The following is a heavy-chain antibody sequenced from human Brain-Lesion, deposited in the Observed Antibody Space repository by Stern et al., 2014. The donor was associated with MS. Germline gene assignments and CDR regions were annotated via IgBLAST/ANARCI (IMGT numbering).Heavy chain of an antibody. D-gene: IGHD6-13*01. CDR1: GYTLTELS. J-gene: IGHJ3*02. CDR2: FDPEDGES. Sequence: QVQLVESGAEVKKPGASVKVSCKVYGYTLTELSMHWVRQAPGKGLEWMGGFDPEDGESIYEQKFQGRVTMTEDTSTDTAYMELSSLRSEDTAIYYCATDLQQPLVDTFDIWGQGTMVTVSS. CDR3: ATDLQQPLVDTFDI. V-gene: IGHV1-24*01.